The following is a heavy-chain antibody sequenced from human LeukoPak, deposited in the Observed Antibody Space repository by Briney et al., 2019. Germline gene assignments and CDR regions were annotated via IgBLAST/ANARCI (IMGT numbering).Heavy chain of an antibody. D-gene: IGHD6-19*01. J-gene: IGHJ5*02. CDR3: ARVRPGKGYSGGWSHDS. V-gene: IGHV1-2*02. CDR2: INPNSGGT. CDR1: GYTFTGYY. Sequence: ASVKVSCKASGYTFTGYYMHWVRQAPGQGLEWMGWINPNSGGTNYAQKFQGRVTMTRDTSISTAYMELSRLRSDDTAVYYCARVRPGKGYSGGWSHDSWGKGPRVPFSS.